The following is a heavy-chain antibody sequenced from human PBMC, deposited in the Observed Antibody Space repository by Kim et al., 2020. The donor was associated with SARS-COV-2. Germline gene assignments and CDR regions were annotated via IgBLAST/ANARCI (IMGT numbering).Heavy chain of an antibody. V-gene: IGHV3-11*01. CDR3: ARDLAARYPFYYYYGMDV. Sequence: GGSLRLSCAASGFTFSDYYMSWIRQAPGKGLEWVSYISSSGSTIYYADSVKGRFTISRDNAKNSLYLQMNSLRAEDTAVYYCARDLAARYPFYYYYGMDVWGQGTTVTVSS. CDR2: ISSSGSTI. J-gene: IGHJ6*02. CDR1: GFTFSDYY. D-gene: IGHD6-6*01.